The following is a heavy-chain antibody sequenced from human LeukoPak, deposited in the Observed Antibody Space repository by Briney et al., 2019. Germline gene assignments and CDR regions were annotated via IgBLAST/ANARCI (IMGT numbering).Heavy chain of an antibody. D-gene: IGHD6-6*01. CDR2: MSPNSGHT. CDR1: GYSFTSYD. CDR3: AKKAKVADRLDWFDS. V-gene: IGHV1-8*03. J-gene: IGHJ5*01. Sequence: ASVKVSFKASGYSFTSYDINWVRQAPGQGHEWMGWMSPNSGHTGYAQKFQGRVTITRNTSIRTAYMELSSLRSEDTAVYYCAKKAKVADRLDWFDSWGQGTLVTVSS.